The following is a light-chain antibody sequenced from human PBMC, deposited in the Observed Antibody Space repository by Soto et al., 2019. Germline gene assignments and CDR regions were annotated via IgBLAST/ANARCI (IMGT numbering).Light chain of an antibody. Sequence: DIQMTQSPSTLSASVGDRVTITCRASQRIGNWLAWYQQKPGKAPKLLIYDASSLESGVPSRFSGSGSGTEFTLTISSLQPDDFPTYYCQQYDSYSTFGQGTTLEIK. J-gene: IGKJ2*01. V-gene: IGKV1-5*01. CDR3: QQYDSYST. CDR2: DAS. CDR1: QRIGNW.